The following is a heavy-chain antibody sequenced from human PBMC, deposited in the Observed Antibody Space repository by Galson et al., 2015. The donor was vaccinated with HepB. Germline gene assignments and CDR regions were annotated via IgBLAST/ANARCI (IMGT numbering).Heavy chain of an antibody. V-gene: IGHV3-23*01. Sequence: SLRLSCAASEFAFGSYAMSWVRQAPGKGLEWVSAISNSGESTFYADSVKGRFTISRDNAKKMLSLRTNSLRAEDTAVYYCAKGDVWGSAARNYGMDVWGQGTTVTVSS. CDR3: AKGDVWGSAARNYGMDV. CDR2: ISNSGEST. D-gene: IGHD3-16*01. J-gene: IGHJ6*02. CDR1: EFAFGSYA.